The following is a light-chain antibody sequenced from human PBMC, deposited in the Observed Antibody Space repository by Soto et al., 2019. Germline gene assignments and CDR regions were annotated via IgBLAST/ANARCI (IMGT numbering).Light chain of an antibody. Sequence: SALTQPPSASGSPGQSVTISCTGTKNDVGFYDFVSWYQHHPGKAPRLIIYEVVQRPSGVPDRFSGSKSGNTASLTVSGLQAADEADYFCKSYAGSNTYVFGRGTKVTAL. CDR1: KNDVGFYDF. CDR2: EVV. CDR3: KSYAGSNTYV. J-gene: IGLJ1*01. V-gene: IGLV2-8*01.